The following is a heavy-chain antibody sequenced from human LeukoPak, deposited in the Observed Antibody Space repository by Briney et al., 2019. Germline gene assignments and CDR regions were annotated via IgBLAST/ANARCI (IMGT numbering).Heavy chain of an antibody. CDR1: GFTFSHYG. J-gene: IGHJ4*02. CDR3: QGILTGYPKIDY. D-gene: IGHD3-9*01. V-gene: IGHV3-23*01. CDR2: ISGSGGST. Sequence: GGTLRLSCAASGFTFSHYGMTWVRQAPGKGLEWVSAISGSGGSTYYAGSVKGRFTISRDNSKNTLYLQMNSLRAEDTAVYYCQGILTGYPKIDYWGQGTLVTVSS.